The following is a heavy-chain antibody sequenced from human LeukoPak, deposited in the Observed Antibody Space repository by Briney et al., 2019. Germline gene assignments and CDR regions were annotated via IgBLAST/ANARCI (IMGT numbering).Heavy chain of an antibody. CDR2: INPNSGGT. CDR1: GYTFTGYY. V-gene: IGHV1-2*02. Sequence: GASVKVSCKASGYTFTGYYMHWVRQAPGQGLEWMGWINPNSGGTNYAQKFQGRVTMTRDTSISTAYMELSRLRSDDTAVYYCARGSMVRGVIYSRAYWGQGTLVTVSS. D-gene: IGHD3-10*01. J-gene: IGHJ4*02. CDR3: ARGSMVRGVIYSRAY.